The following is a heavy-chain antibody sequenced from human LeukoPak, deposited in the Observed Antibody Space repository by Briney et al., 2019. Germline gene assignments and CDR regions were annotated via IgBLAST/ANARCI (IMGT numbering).Heavy chain of an antibody. CDR3: ARAAYGLYYYYYGMDV. CDR2: ISAYNGNT. CDR1: GYTFISYG. Sequence: ASVKFSCKASGYTFISYGISWVRQALGQGLEWMGWISAYNGNTNYAQKLQGRVTMTTDTSTSTAYMELRSLRSDDTAVYYCARAAYGLYYYYYGMDVWGQGTTVTVSS. J-gene: IGHJ6*02. V-gene: IGHV1-18*01. D-gene: IGHD3-10*01.